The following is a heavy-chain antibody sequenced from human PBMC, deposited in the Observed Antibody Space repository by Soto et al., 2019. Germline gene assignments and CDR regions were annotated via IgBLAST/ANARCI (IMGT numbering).Heavy chain of an antibody. V-gene: IGHV3-30*18. CDR1: GFTFSSYG. D-gene: IGHD6-13*01. CDR2: ISYDGSNK. CDR3: AKELGSSSWYLFAFDI. J-gene: IGHJ3*02. Sequence: GGSLRLSCAASGFTFSSYGMHWVRQAPGKGLEWVAVISYDGSNKYYADSVKGRFTISRDNSKNTLYLQMNSLRAEDTAVYYCAKELGSSSWYLFAFDIWGQGTMVTVSS.